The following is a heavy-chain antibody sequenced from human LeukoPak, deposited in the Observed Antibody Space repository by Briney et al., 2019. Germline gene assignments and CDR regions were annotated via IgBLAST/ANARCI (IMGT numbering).Heavy chain of an antibody. CDR2: MNPNSGNT. CDR3: ARGPELRFLESEYFQH. CDR1: GYTFTSYD. V-gene: IGHV1-8*01. Sequence: ASVKVSCKASGYTFTSYDINWVRQATGQGLEWMGWMNPNSGNTGYAQKFQGRVTMTRNTSIGTAYMELSSLRSEDTAVYYCARGPELRFLESEYFQHWGQGTLVTVSS. D-gene: IGHD3-3*01. J-gene: IGHJ1*01.